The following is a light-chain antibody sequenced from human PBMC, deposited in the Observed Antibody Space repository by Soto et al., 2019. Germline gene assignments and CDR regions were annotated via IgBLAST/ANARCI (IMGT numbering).Light chain of an antibody. J-gene: IGKJ1*01. V-gene: IGKV1-39*01. Sequence: IQMTHSPSALSATVGDRVTITCRASQSISRNLNWYQQKPGTAPKLLMFGASTLQSGVPSRFSGSGSGTDFTLTITSLQHDDFATYYCQQSSNPLRTFGQGTKVDIK. CDR1: QSISRN. CDR2: GAS. CDR3: QQSSNPLRT.